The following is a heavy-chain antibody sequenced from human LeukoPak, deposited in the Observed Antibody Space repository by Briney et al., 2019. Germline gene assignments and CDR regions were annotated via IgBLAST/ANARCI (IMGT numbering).Heavy chain of an antibody. J-gene: IGHJ3*02. CDR1: GGSISSYY. V-gene: IGHV4-59*01. CDR2: IYYSGST. CDR3: ARERITMVRGVPTGDAFDI. Sequence: PSETPSLTCTVSGGSISSYYWSWIRQPPGKGLEWIGYIYYSGSTNYNPSLKSRVTISVDTSKNQFSLKLSSVTAADTAVYYCARERITMVRGVPTGDAFDIWGQGTMVTVSS. D-gene: IGHD3-10*01.